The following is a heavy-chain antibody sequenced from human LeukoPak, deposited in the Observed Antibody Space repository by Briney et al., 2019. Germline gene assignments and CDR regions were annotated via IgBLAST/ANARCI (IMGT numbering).Heavy chain of an antibody. CDR3: ARATGTTFPFDY. J-gene: IGHJ4*02. D-gene: IGHD1-1*01. CDR2: IYYSGST. CDR1: GGSISSSSYY. V-gene: IGHV4-39*07. Sequence: SETLSLTCTVSGGSISSSSYYWGWIRQPPGKGLEWIGSIYYSGSTYYNPSLKSRVTISVDTSKNQFSLKLSSVTAADTAVYYCARATGTTFPFDYWGQGTLVTVSS.